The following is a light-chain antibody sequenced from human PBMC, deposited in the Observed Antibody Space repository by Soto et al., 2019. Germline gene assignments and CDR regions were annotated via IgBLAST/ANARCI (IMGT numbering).Light chain of an antibody. CDR3: QQLNIDSYPIT. CDR2: AAS. Sequence: IQLTQSPSSLSASVGDRVTITCRASQGISSYLAWYQQKPGKAPKLLIKAASRLQTGVPSRFSGSGSGTDFTLIISGLQPDDFATYYCQQLNIDSYPITFGQGTRLELK. CDR1: QGISSY. V-gene: IGKV1-9*01. J-gene: IGKJ5*01.